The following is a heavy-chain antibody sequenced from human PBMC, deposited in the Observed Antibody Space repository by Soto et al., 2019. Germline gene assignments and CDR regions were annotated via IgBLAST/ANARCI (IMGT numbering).Heavy chain of an antibody. CDR2: ISYDGSNK. Sequence: QVQLVESGGGVVQPGRSLRLSCAASGFTFSSYAMHWVRQAPGKGLEWVAVISYDGSNKYYAESVKGRFTISRDNSKNTLYLQMNSLRAEDTAVYYCARTGSSYFDYWGQGTLVTVSS. CDR3: ARTGSSYFDY. CDR1: GFTFSSYA. V-gene: IGHV3-30-3*01. D-gene: IGHD3-10*01. J-gene: IGHJ4*02.